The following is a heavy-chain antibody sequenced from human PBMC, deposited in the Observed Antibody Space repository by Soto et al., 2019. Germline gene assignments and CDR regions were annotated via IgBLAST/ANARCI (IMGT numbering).Heavy chain of an antibody. Sequence: QVQLVESGGGVVQPGRSLRLSCAASGFSFSSYAMHWVRQAPGKGLEWVAVISYDGSYQYYADSVKGRFTISRDNAKNSVYLQMNSLRDEDTAVYYCARGGRGYCSIFSCSLNHWGQGTLVTVSS. V-gene: IGHV3-30*04. CDR2: ISYDGSYQ. CDR3: ARGGRGYCSIFSCSLNH. D-gene: IGHD2-2*01. CDR1: GFSFSSYA. J-gene: IGHJ5*02.